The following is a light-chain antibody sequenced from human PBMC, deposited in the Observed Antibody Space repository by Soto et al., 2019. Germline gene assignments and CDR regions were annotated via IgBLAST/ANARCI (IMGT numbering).Light chain of an antibody. Sequence: DIQMTQSPSALSASLGDRVTITCRASHSIGTWLAWYQQRPGKAPNLLIHKASHLESGVPSRFSGSGSGTEFTLTISSLQHGDFATYYCQHYNTYPWTFGQGTKVDIK. V-gene: IGKV1-5*03. J-gene: IGKJ1*01. CDR3: QHYNTYPWT. CDR2: KAS. CDR1: HSIGTW.